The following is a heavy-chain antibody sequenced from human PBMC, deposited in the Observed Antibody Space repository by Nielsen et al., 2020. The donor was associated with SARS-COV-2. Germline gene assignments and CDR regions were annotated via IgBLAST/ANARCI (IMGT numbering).Heavy chain of an antibody. J-gene: IGHJ4*02. V-gene: IGHV1-2*06. Sequence: ASVQVSCKASGYRFTAYSMHWVRQAPGQGPEWMGRIDPHSGGTTCAQKFQGRVTMTRDTSINTAYMELTRLRSDDTAVYYCARGDYSNPNYWGQGSLVTVSS. CDR2: IDPHSGGT. D-gene: IGHD4-11*01. CDR1: GYRFTAYS. CDR3: ARGDYSNPNY.